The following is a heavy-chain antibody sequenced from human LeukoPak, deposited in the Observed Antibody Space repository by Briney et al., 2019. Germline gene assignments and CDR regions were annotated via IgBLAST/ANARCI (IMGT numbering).Heavy chain of an antibody. J-gene: IGHJ4*02. V-gene: IGHV1-2*02. D-gene: IGHD5-18*01. CDR3: ARLDSGYSYGRDY. Sequence: WASVKVSCKASGYTFIGYYMHWVRQAPGQGLEWMGWINPNSGGTNYAQKFQGRVTMTRDTSISTAYMELSRLRSDDTAVYYCARLDSGYSYGRDYWGQGTLVTVSS. CDR2: INPNSGGT. CDR1: GYTFIGYY.